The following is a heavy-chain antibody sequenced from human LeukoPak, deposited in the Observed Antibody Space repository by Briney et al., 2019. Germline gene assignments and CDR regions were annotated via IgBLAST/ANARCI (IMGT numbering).Heavy chain of an antibody. D-gene: IGHD4-17*01. Sequence: SQTLSLTCTLSGASISSSSYYWGRLRQPPGKGLEWIGSIYYSGSTYYNPSRKSRVTRAVDTSKNQFSLKLSSVTAADTAVYYCASSYGDYVLNWFDPWGQGTLVTVSS. J-gene: IGHJ5*02. CDR2: IYYSGST. CDR3: ASSYGDYVLNWFDP. V-gene: IGHV4-39*01. CDR1: GASISSSSYY.